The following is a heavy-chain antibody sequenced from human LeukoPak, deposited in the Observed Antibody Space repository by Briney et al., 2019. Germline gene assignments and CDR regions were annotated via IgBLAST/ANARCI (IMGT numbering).Heavy chain of an antibody. CDR3: ARALRGATTNYDD. CDR1: GFTFSSYS. V-gene: IGHV3-21*01. Sequence: GGSLRLSCAASGFTFSSYSMNWVRQAPGKGLEWVSSISSSSSYIYYADSVKGRFTISRDNAKNSLYLQMNSLRAEDTAVYYCARALRGATTNYDDRGQGTLVTISS. J-gene: IGHJ4*02. D-gene: IGHD5-12*01. CDR2: ISSSSSYI.